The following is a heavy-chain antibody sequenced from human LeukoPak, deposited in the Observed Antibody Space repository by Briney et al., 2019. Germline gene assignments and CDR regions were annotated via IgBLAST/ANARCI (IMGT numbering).Heavy chain of an antibody. D-gene: IGHD2-2*01. CDR3: AREIRYCSSTSCYYFDY. CDR1: GFTFDDYA. V-gene: IGHV3-9*03. Sequence: GRSLRLSCAASGFTFDDYAMHWVRQAPGKGLEWVSGISWNSGSIVYVDSVKGRFTISRDNAKNSLYLQMNSLRAEDMALYYCAREIRYCSSTSCYYFDYWGQGTLVTVSS. CDR2: ISWNSGSI. J-gene: IGHJ4*02.